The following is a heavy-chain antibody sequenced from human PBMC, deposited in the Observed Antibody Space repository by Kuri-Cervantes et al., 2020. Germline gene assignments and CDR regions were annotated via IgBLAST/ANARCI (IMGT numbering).Heavy chain of an antibody. Sequence: GGSLRLSCTASGFTFGDYAMSWVRQAPGKGLEWVGFIRSKAYGGTTEYAASVKGRFTISRDDSKSIAYLQMNSLKTEDTAVYYCTRSPFRYFDYWGQGTLVTVSS. V-gene: IGHV3-49*04. J-gene: IGHJ4*02. CDR2: IRSKAYGGTT. D-gene: IGHD2-21*01. CDR3: TRSPFRYFDY. CDR1: GFTFGDYA.